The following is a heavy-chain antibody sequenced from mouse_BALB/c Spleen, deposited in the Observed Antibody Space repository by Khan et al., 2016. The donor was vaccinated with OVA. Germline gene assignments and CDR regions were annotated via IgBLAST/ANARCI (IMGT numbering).Heavy chain of an antibody. CDR1: GYSITSGYA. J-gene: IGHJ2*01. CDR3: ARGNYYGYYVDY. Sequence: EVQLQESGPGLVKPSQSLSLTCTVTGYSITSGYAWNWIRQFPGNKLEWMGYISYSGGTSYNPSLKSRISITRDTSKNQFFLQLNSVTTEDTATDYCARGNYYGYYVDYWGQGTPLTVSS. D-gene: IGHD1-1*01. V-gene: IGHV3-2*02. CDR2: ISYSGGT.